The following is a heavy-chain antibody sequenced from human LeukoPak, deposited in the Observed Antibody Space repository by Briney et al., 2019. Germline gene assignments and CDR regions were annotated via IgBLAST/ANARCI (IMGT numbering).Heavy chain of an antibody. J-gene: IGHJ4*02. V-gene: IGHV4-30-2*01. D-gene: IGHD1-26*01. CDR1: GGSISSGGYY. Sequence: SQTLSLTCTVSGGSISSGGYYWSWIRQPPGKGLEWIGYIYHSGSTYYNPSLKSRVTISVDRSKNQFSLKLSSVTAADTAVYYCARDRGGGSYLGYFDYWGQGTLVTVSS. CDR2: IYHSGST. CDR3: ARDRGGGSYLGYFDY.